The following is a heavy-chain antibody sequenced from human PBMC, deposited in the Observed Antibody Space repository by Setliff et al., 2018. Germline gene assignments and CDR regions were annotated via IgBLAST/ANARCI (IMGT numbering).Heavy chain of an antibody. V-gene: IGHV4-61*09. J-gene: IGHJ4*02. CDR3: ARSLGSGSYYNSRPFYSDY. Sequence: NPSETLSLTCTVSGGSISSGSNYWSWIRQPAGRGLEWIGHIDPSGNTNYHPSLKSRVTISGDTSKNQFSLKLTSVTAADTAVYFCARSLGSGSYYNSRPFYSDYWGQGTLVTVPQ. CDR1: GGSISSGSNY. CDR2: IDPSGNT. D-gene: IGHD3-10*01.